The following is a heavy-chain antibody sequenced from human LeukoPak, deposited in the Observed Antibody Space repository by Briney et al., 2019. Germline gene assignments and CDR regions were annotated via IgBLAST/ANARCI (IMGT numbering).Heavy chain of an antibody. J-gene: IGHJ4*02. Sequence: ASVKVSCKASGYTFTSYYMHWVRQAPGQGLEWMGWINPNNEGTSYAQKFQGGVTMTRDTSISTVYMELTSLTSDDTAVYYCARVFRGPTSSKYGPTATRDGDPSGTFDYWGQGTLVTVSS. CDR3: ARVFRGPTSSKYGPTATRDGDPSGTFDY. D-gene: IGHD2-21*02. CDR1: GYTFTSYY. CDR2: INPNNEGT. V-gene: IGHV1-2*02.